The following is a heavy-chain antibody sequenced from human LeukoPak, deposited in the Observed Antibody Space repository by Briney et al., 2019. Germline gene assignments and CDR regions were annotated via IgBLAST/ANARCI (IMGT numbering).Heavy chain of an antibody. V-gene: IGHV4-59*01. CDR1: DGSISGNY. D-gene: IGHD3-22*01. J-gene: IGHJ4*02. Sequence: SETLSLTCTVSDGSISGNYWSWIRQPPGKGLEWIGYIYYSGSTHYSPSLKSRVNISVDVSKNQFSLKLTSVTAADTAVYYCARTRSSGPCDYWGQGTLVTVSS. CDR3: ARTRSSGPCDY. CDR2: IYYSGST.